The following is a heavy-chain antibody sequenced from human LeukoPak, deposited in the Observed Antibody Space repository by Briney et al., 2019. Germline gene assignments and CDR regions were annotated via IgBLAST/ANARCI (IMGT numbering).Heavy chain of an antibody. D-gene: IGHD3-3*01. Sequence: ASVKVSCKASGYTFTSYDINWVRQATGQWLEWMGWMNPNSGNTGYAQKFQGRVTMTRNTSISTAYMELSSLRSEDTAVYYCARAHYDFWSGYYNAVNWFDPWGQGTLVTVSS. CDR3: ARAHYDFWSGYYNAVNWFDP. V-gene: IGHV1-8*01. CDR2: MNPNSGNT. J-gene: IGHJ5*02. CDR1: GYTFTSYD.